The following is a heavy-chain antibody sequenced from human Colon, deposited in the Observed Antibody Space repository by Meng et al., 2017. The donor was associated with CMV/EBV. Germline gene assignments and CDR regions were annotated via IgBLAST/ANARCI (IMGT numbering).Heavy chain of an antibody. V-gene: IGHV3-74*01. Sequence: GESLKISCAASGFTFSNSWMHWVRQGPGKGLLWVSRINPDGSSTSYADSVKGRFTISRDNAKNTVFLQMNSLRAEDTAVYYCALRLRNSDGMDVWGQGTTVTVS. CDR2: INPDGSST. CDR3: ALRLRNSDGMDV. J-gene: IGHJ6*02. D-gene: IGHD3-16*01. CDR1: GFTFSNSW.